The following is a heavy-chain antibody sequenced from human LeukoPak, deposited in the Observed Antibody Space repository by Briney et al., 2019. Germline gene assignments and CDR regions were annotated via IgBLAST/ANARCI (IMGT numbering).Heavy chain of an antibody. CDR1: GGLNQRGDYY. CDR3: ARGGQATGCFDP. Sequence: SQTLSLTCTVSGGLNQRGDYYWRRIPQPPGEGLEWNGYVYYSGSTYYNPSLKSRVTISVDKSKNQFSLKLSSVTAADTAVYYCARGGQATGCFDPWGQGTLVTVSS. J-gene: IGHJ5*02. CDR2: VYYSGST. V-gene: IGHV4-30-4*01.